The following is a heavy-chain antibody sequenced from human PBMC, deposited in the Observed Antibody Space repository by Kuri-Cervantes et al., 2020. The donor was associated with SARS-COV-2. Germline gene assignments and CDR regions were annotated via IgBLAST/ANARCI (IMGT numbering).Heavy chain of an antibody. CDR1: GGSFSGYY. CDR2: INHSGST. D-gene: IGHD3-16*02. Sequence: SQTLSLTCAVYGGSFSGYYWSWIRQPPGKGLEWIGEINHSGSTNYNPSLKSRVTISVDTSKNQFSLKLSSVTAADTAVYYCARSYFYNYVWGSYRYNWFDPWAQGTLATFPS. J-gene: IGHJ5*02. CDR3: ARSYFYNYVWGSYRYNWFDP. V-gene: IGHV4-34*01.